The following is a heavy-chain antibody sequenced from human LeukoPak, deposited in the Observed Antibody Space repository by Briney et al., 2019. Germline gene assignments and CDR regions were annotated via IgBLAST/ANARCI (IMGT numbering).Heavy chain of an antibody. J-gene: IGHJ3*02. CDR1: GFTFSSYS. CDR2: ISSSSSTI. CDR3: ASNLGYCSSTSCYWPFDI. D-gene: IGHD2-2*01. Sequence: GGSLRLSCAASGFTFSSYSMNWVRQAPGKGLEWVSYISSSSSTIYYADSVKGRFTISRDNAKNSLYLQMNSLRAEDTAVYYCASNLGYCSSTSCYWPFDIWGQGTMVTVSS. V-gene: IGHV3-48*01.